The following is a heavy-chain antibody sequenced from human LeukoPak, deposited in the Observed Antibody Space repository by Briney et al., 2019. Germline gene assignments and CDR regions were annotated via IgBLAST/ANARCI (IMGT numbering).Heavy chain of an antibody. CDR3: ARDSGTIPSGGSDNWFDP. CDR1: GYSISSGYY. D-gene: IGHD2-15*01. J-gene: IGHJ5*02. Sequence: SETLSLTCAVSGYSISSGYYWGWIRQPPGKGLEWIGSIYHSGSTYYNPSLKSRVTISVDTSKNQFSLKLSSVTAADTAVYYCARDSGTIPSGGSDNWFDPRGQGTLVTVSS. CDR2: IYHSGST. V-gene: IGHV4-38-2*02.